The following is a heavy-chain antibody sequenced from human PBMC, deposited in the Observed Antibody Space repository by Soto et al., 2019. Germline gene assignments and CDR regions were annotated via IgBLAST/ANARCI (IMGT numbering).Heavy chain of an antibody. J-gene: IGHJ4*02. Sequence: GESLKISCQGSGYSFISDWIVWVRQMPGKGLEWMGRIDPSDSSASYSPSFRGLVTLSADKSISTAYLEWSSLKTSDTAIYYCARQRSWNLGDWGQGTPVTVSS. CDR1: GYSFISDW. CDR3: ARQRSWNLGD. D-gene: IGHD1-7*01. V-gene: IGHV5-10-1*01. CDR2: IDPSDSSA.